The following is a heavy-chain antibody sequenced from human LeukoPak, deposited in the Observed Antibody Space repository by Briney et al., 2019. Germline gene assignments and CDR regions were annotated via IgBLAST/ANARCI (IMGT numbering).Heavy chain of an antibody. J-gene: IGHJ4*02. CDR1: GFTFSSYA. V-gene: IGHV3-30-3*01. D-gene: IGHD3-16*02. CDR3: ARDPEPYDYVWGSYRQPQVGDDY. CDR2: ISYGGSNK. Sequence: GGSLRLSCAASGFTFSSYAMHWVRQAPGKGLEWVAVISYGGSNKYYADSVKGRFTISRDNSKNTLYLQMNSLRAEDTAVYYCARDPEPYDYVWGSYRQPQVGDDYWGQGTLVTVSS.